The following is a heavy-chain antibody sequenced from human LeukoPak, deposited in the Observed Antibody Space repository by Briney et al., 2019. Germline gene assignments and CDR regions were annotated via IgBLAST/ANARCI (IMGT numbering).Heavy chain of an antibody. D-gene: IGHD3-9*01. V-gene: IGHV4-30-2*01. CDR3: ARGHYDILTGYYPYEFDY. J-gene: IGHJ4*02. CDR1: GGSISSGGYS. Sequence: SETLSLTCAVSGGSISSGGYSWSWIRQPPGKGLEWIGYIYHSGSTYYNPSPKSRVTISVDRSKNQFSLKLSSVTAADTAVYYCARGHYDILTGYYPYEFDYWGQGTLVTVSS. CDR2: IYHSGST.